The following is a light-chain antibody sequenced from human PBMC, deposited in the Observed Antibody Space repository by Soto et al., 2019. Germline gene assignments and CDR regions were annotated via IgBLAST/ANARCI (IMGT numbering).Light chain of an antibody. CDR2: AAS. J-gene: IGKJ4*01. CDR1: QGINNY. V-gene: IGKV1-27*01. CDR3: HKFKSVST. Sequence: DVQLTQSPSSLSASVGDRVTITCRASQGINNYLAWYQQKPGKVPNLMIYAASTLQSGVPSRFSGSGSGKDLTLTISRLQADVVATYYCHKFKSVSTFGGGTKVEI.